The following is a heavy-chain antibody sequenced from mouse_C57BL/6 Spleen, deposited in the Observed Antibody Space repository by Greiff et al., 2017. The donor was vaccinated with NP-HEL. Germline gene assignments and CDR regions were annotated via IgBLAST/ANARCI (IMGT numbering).Heavy chain of an antibody. V-gene: IGHV1-22*01. D-gene: IGHD2-4*01. CDR3: ARKGYDHAFAY. Sequence: VQLQQSGPELVKPGASVQMSCKASGYTFTDSNMHWVKQRNGKSLEWIGYINPNNGGTSYNQKFKGKATLTLNKYSSTAYMELRSLTSEDSAVYYCARKGYDHAFAYWGQGTLVTVSA. J-gene: IGHJ3*01. CDR1: GYTFTDSN. CDR2: INPNNGGT.